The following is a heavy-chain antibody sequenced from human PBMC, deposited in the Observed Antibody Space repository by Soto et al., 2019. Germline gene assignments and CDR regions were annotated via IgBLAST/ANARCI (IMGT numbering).Heavy chain of an antibody. Sequence: GGSLRLSCAASGFTFSSYWMSWVRQAPGKGLEWVANIKQDGSEKYYVDSVKGRFTISRDNAKNSLYLQMNSLRAEDTAVYSCARGDDYGGTTRLEYFQHWGQGTLVTVSS. CDR3: ARGDDYGGTTRLEYFQH. J-gene: IGHJ1*01. V-gene: IGHV3-7*01. CDR2: IKQDGSEK. CDR1: GFTFSSYW. D-gene: IGHD4-17*01.